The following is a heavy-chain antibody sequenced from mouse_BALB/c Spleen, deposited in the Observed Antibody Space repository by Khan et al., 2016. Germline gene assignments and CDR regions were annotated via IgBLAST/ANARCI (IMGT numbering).Heavy chain of an antibody. CDR3: SRPAYFRFDGNWFAY. CDR1: GYSITSDYA. CDR2: ISYSGGT. D-gene: IGHD2-14*01. Sequence: EVQLQESGPGLVKPSQSLSLTCTVTGYSITSDYAWNWIRQFPGNKLEWMGYISYSGGTSYNPSLKRRISITRDTSKNQFFLQLNSVTTEDTATYYCSRPAYFRFDGNWFAYWGQGTLVTVSA. V-gene: IGHV3-2*02. J-gene: IGHJ3*01.